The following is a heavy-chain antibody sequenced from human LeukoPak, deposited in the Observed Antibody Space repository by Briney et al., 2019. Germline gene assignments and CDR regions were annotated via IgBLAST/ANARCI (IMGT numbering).Heavy chain of an antibody. V-gene: IGHV1-18*01. D-gene: IGHD3-3*02. CDR2: ISGYNGNT. Sequence: GASVKVSCKASGGTFSSYAISWVRQAPGQGPEWMGWISGYNGNTKYAHKFQGRVTLTIDPSTSTAYMDLRGLRSDDTAVYYCARDFLAASIVVSGSHPWFDFWGQGTLVTVSS. CDR3: ARDFLAASIVVSGSHPWFDF. CDR1: GGTFSSYA. J-gene: IGHJ4*02.